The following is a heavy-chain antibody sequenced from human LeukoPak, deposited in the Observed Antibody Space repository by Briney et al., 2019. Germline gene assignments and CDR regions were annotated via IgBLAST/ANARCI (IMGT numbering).Heavy chain of an antibody. CDR3: AKDEEAGTDY. Sequence: QTGGSLRLSCAASGFTVSSNYMSWVRQAPGKGLEWVSVIYSGGTTYYADSVKGRFIISRDTSKNTLYLQMNSLRAEDTAVYYCAKDEEAGTDYWGQGTLVTVSS. D-gene: IGHD6-19*01. CDR1: GFTVSSNY. J-gene: IGHJ4*02. CDR2: IYSGGTT. V-gene: IGHV3-66*01.